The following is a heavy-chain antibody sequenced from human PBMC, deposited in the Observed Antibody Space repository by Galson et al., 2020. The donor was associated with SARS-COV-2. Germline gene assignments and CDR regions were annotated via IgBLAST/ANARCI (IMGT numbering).Heavy chain of an antibody. D-gene: IGHD3-16*01. J-gene: IGHJ5*02. CDR3: TRHLGNWFDP. Sequence: SETLSLTCAVSGGSISSVCWWTWVRQPPGKGLEWIAEISHSGITNYNPSLKSRVTISIDTSNNHFSLDLTSMTAADTAVYYCTRHLGNWFDPWGQGTLVTVSS. V-gene: IGHV4-4*02. CDR1: GGSISSVCW. CDR2: ISHSGIT.